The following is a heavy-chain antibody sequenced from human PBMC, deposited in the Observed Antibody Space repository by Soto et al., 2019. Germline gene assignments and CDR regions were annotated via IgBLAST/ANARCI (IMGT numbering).Heavy chain of an antibody. V-gene: IGHV4-31*03. Sequence: ASETPSLPCTVSGGSISSGGYYWSWIRQHPGKGLEWIGYIYYSGSTYYNPSLKSRVTISVDTSKNQFSLKLSSVTAADTAVYYCARANRRYCTNGVCFYYYYYMDVWGKGTTVTVSS. D-gene: IGHD2-8*01. CDR1: GGSISSGGYY. J-gene: IGHJ6*03. CDR3: ARANRRYCTNGVCFYYYYYMDV. CDR2: IYYSGST.